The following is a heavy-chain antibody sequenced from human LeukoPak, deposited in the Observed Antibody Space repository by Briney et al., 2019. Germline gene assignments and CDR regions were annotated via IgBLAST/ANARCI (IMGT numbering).Heavy chain of an antibody. V-gene: IGHV3-11*04. CDR1: GFTFSDYY. J-gene: IGHJ4*02. D-gene: IGHD1-1*01. CDR3: ASQVQLERRVRDY. Sequence: GGSLRLSCAASGFTFSDYYMSWIRQAPGKGLEWVSYVSSSGSTIYYADSVKGRFTISRDNAKNSLYLQMNSLRAEDTAVYYCASQVQLERRVRDYWGQGTLVTVSS. CDR2: VSSSGSTI.